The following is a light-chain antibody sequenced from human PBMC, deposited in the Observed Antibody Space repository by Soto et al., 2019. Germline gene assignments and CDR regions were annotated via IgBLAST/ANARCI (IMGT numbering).Light chain of an antibody. CDR1: TSNIGNNY. CDR3: GTWDSSLSAVV. J-gene: IGLJ2*01. CDR2: DNN. V-gene: IGLV1-51*01. Sequence: QSVLTQPPSVSAAPGQKVTISCSGSTSNIGNNYVSWYQQLPGTVPKLLIYDNNKRPSRIPDRFSGSKSGTSATLGITGLQTVDEADYYCGTWDSSLSAVVFGGGTKLTVL.